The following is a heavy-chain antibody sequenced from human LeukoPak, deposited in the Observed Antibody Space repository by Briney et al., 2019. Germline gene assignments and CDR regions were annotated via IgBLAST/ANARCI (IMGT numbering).Heavy chain of an antibody. D-gene: IGHD3-9*01. CDR2: ITYSGST. CDR1: GGSFSGYY. CDR3: ARYYDVLTGYYTFDY. J-gene: IGHJ4*02. Sequence: SETLSLTCAVYGGSFSGYYWSWIRQSPGKGLEWIGEITYSGSTNSNPTLESRLTISQDISKNRFSLKLSSVTAADTAVYYCARYYDVLTGYYTFDYWGRGTLVTVSS. V-gene: IGHV4-34*01.